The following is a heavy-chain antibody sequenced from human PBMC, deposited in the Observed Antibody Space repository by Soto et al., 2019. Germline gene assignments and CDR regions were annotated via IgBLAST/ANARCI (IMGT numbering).Heavy chain of an antibody. CDR1: EVSFSDYY. Sequence: PEVPLRHSYGASEVSFSDYYISWLSQDPGKAPECLSYISFNNNTIYYDDSVRGRFTISRDNAKNSVFLQMNNLRAEDTAVYYCASRPSALLYHGVFDYWGQGTPVTVAS. CDR2: ISFNNNTI. CDR3: ASRPSALLYHGVFDY. D-gene: IGHD3-10*01. V-gene: IGHV3-11*01. J-gene: IGHJ4*02.